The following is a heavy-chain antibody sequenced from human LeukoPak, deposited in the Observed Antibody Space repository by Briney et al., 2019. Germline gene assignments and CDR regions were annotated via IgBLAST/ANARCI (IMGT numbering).Heavy chain of an antibody. Sequence: GGSLRLSCAASGFTFSSHSMNRVRQAPGKGLEWVSSITSSSSYIYYADSVKGRFTISRDNAKNSLYLQMNSLRGEDTAVYYCARDIGSSSWYANWGQGTLVTVSS. D-gene: IGHD6-13*01. V-gene: IGHV3-21*01. CDR3: ARDIGSSSWYAN. CDR1: GFTFSSHS. J-gene: IGHJ4*02. CDR2: ITSSSSYI.